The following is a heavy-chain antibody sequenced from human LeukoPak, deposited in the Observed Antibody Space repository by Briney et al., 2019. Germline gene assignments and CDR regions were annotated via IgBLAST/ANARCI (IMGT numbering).Heavy chain of an antibody. CDR3: ARDILRFGDGDDAFDI. Sequence: PGGSLRLSCAASGFTFSSYSMNWVRQAPGKGLGWFSSISSSSSSIYYADSVKGRFTISRDNAKNSLYLQMNSLRAEDTAVYYCARDILRFGDGDDAFDIWGQGTMVTVSS. D-gene: IGHD3-10*01. V-gene: IGHV3-21*01. CDR1: GFTFSSYS. CDR2: ISSSSSSI. J-gene: IGHJ3*02.